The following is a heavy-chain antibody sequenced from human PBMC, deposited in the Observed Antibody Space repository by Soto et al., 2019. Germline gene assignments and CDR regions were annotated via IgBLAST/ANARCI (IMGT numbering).Heavy chain of an antibody. CDR2: ISYDGSNT. D-gene: IGHD1-26*01. Sequence: GGSLRLSCVASGFTFSSYGMHWVRQAPGKGLEWVAIISYDGSNTYYADSVKGRFTISRDNSKNTLYLQMNSLRAEDTFVYYFAKEWGLSGSYYISSSYYFDYWGQGTLVPSPQ. V-gene: IGHV3-30*18. J-gene: IGHJ4*02. CDR3: AKEWGLSGSYYISSSYYFDY. CDR1: GFTFSSYG.